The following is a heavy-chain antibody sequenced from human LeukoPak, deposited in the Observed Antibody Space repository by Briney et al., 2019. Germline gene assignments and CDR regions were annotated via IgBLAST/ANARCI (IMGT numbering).Heavy chain of an antibody. CDR2: ISAYNGNT. D-gene: IGHD3-9*01. CDR3: ARLRYFDWLLSDDNWFDP. V-gene: IGHV1-18*01. CDR1: GYTFTSYG. J-gene: IGHJ5*02. Sequence: ASVKVSCKASGYTFTSYGISWVRQAPGQGLEWMGWISAYNGNTNYAQKPQGRVTMTTDTSTSTAYMELRSLRSDDTAVYYCARLRYFDWLLSDDNWFDPWGQGTLVTVSS.